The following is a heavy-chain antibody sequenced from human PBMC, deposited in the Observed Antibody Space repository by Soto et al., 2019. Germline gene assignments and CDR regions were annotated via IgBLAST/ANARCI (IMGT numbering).Heavy chain of an antibody. D-gene: IGHD6-19*01. V-gene: IGHV3-74*01. CDR2: INSDGSVT. CDR1: GFTFSDTW. J-gene: IGHJ4*02. Sequence: EVQPVESGGGLVQPGGSLRLSCAASGFTFSDTWMFWVRQAPGKGLVWVSRINSDGSVTSYADSVKGRFTISRDNAKNTLYLQMNSLRTEDTAGYYCARYSSGAGDYWGQGTLVTVSS. CDR3: ARYSSGAGDY.